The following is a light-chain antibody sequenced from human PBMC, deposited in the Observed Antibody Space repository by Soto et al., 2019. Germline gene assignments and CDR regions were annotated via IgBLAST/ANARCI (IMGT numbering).Light chain of an antibody. V-gene: IGKV3-20*01. CDR3: QQYGTSPRT. CDR2: GAS. CDR1: QSVSNNY. J-gene: IGKJ1*01. Sequence: ILMTQSPATLSVSPGEIXXXSXXXSQSVSNNYLAWYQQKPGQAPRLLIYGASNRATGIPDRFSGSGSGTDFTLTISRLEPEDFAVYYCQQYGTSPRTFGQGTKVDIK.